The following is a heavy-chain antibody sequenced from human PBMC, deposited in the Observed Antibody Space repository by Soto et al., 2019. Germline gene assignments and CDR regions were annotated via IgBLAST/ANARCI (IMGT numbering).Heavy chain of an antibody. CDR3: GRLEGLATISYYFDY. Sequence: PSETLSLTCTVSGGSISGDYWGWIRQPPGKGLEWIATIYYSGRTFYNPSLESRVTISVDTSKNQFSLKLMSVSAADTAVYYCGRLEGLATISYYFDYWGQGALVTVSS. J-gene: IGHJ4*02. D-gene: IGHD3-9*01. CDR1: GGSISGDY. V-gene: IGHV4-39*01. CDR2: IYYSGRT.